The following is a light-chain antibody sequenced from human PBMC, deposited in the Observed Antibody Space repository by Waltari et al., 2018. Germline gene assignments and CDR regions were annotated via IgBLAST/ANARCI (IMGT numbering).Light chain of an antibody. CDR1: QTINIDF. CDR3: QQYGASPYT. Sequence: EIVLTQSPGTLSLSPGQRATLSCRASQTINIDFLAWYQQRPDHAPRLLIYSASRRVSGIPDRFSGSGTGTDFTLTISRLEPEDFAVYYCQQYGASPYTFGQGTKVEIK. V-gene: IGKV3-20*01. J-gene: IGKJ1*01. CDR2: SAS.